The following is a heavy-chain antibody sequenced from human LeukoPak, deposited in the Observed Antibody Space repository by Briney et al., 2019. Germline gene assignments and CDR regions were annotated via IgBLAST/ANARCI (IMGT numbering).Heavy chain of an antibody. CDR1: GFALSSHW. J-gene: IGHJ6*02. CDR2: VNRDGSET. Sequence: GGSLRLPCAASGFALSSHWMTWVRQVPGRGPEWVANVNRDGSETYYLDSVKGRFTISKDNAKNSLYLQMNSLRAEDTALYHCARNNGMDVWGQGTTVIVSS. CDR3: ARNNGMDV. V-gene: IGHV3-7*03.